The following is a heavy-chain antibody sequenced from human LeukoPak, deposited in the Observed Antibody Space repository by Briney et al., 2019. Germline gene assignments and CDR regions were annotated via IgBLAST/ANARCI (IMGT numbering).Heavy chain of an antibody. D-gene: IGHD2-21*02. CDR2: ISGRSSYT. J-gene: IGHJ4*02. V-gene: IGHV3-11*03. CDR1: GFTLSDYY. Sequence: PGGSLRLSCAASGFTLSDYYMSWIRQAPGKGLEWVSYISGRSSYTNYADSVNGRFTTSRDNAKNSLNLQMNSLRAEDKAVYYCARLAYCGVDCFYWVDYWGQGTLVTVSS. CDR3: ARLAYCGVDCFYWVDY.